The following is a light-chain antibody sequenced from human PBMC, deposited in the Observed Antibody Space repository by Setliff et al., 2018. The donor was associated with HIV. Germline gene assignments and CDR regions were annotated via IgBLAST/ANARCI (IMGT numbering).Light chain of an antibody. CDR2: EVT. Sequence: QSVLTQPASVSGSPGQSVTISCSGTSSDVGSHNLVSWYQQHPDKAPKVMIYEVTKRPSGISNRFSGSKSGNTVSLTISGLQAEDEADYYCCSYAGNSTYVFGTGTRSPS. CDR3: CSYAGNSTYV. V-gene: IGLV2-23*02. CDR1: SSDVGSHNL. J-gene: IGLJ1*01.